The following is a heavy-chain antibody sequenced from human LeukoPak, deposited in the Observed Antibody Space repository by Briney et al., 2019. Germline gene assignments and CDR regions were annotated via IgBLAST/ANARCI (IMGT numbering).Heavy chain of an antibody. CDR2: IYYSGST. V-gene: IGHV4-39*01. Sequence: SETLSLTCTVSGGSIRSSSYYWDWIRQPPGKGLEWIGSIYYSGSTYYNSSLKSRVSISVDTSKNQFSLKVSSVTAADTAVYYCARTSSSGLVGGYYFDYWGQGTLVTVSS. CDR3: ARTSSSGLVGGYYFDY. J-gene: IGHJ4*02. D-gene: IGHD6-19*01. CDR1: GGSIRSSSYY.